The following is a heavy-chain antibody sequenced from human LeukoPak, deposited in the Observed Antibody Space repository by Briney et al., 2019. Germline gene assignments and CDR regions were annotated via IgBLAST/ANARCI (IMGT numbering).Heavy chain of an antibody. CDR3: AKSDDSSGYYYGIVY. CDR2: IGGSGGST. D-gene: IGHD3-22*01. CDR1: GCTFSSHA. J-gene: IGHJ4*02. Sequence: GGSLRLSCAASGCTFSSHAMNWVRQAPGKGLEWVSAIGGSGGSTYYADSVEGRFTISRDNSKNTLYLQMNRLRAEDTVLYYCAKSDDSSGYYYGIVYWGQGTLVTVSS. V-gene: IGHV3-23*01.